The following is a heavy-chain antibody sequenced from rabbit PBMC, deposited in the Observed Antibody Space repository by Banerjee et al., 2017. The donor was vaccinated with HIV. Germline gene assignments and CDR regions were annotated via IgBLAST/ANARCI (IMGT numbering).Heavy chain of an antibody. Sequence: QEQLVESGGGLVQPEGSLTLTCTASGLDFSSSYYMCWVRQAPGKGLEWIGCIYSGSSGSTYYASWAKGRFTISKTSSTTVTLEMTSLTAADTATYFCARGTGYSTYILWGPGTLVTVS. D-gene: IGHD7-1*01. V-gene: IGHV1S45*01. J-gene: IGHJ4*01. CDR1: GLDFSSSYY. CDR2: IYSGSSGST. CDR3: ARGTGYSTYIL.